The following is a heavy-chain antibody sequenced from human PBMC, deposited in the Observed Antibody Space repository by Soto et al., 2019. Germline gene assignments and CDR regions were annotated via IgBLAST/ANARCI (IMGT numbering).Heavy chain of an antibody. V-gene: IGHV3-30-3*01. Sequence: QVQLVESGGGVVQPGRSLRLSCAASGFTFSSYAMHWVRQAPGKGLEWVAVISYDGSNKYYADSVKGRFTISRDNSKNTLYLQMNSLRAEDTAVYYCARVPYGDLWGAGAYFDYWGQGTLVTVSS. CDR2: ISYDGSNK. CDR1: GFTFSSYA. J-gene: IGHJ4*02. CDR3: ARVPYGDLWGAGAYFDY. D-gene: IGHD4-17*01.